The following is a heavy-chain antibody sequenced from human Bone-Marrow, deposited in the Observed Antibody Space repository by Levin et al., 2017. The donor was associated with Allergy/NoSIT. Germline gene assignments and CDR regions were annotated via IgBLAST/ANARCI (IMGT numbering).Heavy chain of an antibody. Sequence: SSQTLSLTCTVSGGSFSGGGYHWSWIRQHPEKGLEWIGYISYRGTTYYNPSLKSRVTMSVDTSKTQFSLNLSSVTAADTAVYFCAREDGYVFDCWGQGTPVTVSS. D-gene: IGHD5-24*01. CDR3: AREDGYVFDC. CDR1: GGSFSGGGYH. V-gene: IGHV4-31*03. J-gene: IGHJ4*02. CDR2: ISYRGTT.